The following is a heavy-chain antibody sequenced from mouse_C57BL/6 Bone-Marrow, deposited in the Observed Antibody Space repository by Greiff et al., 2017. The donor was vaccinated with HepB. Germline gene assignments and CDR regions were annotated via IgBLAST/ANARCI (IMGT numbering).Heavy chain of an antibody. CDR1: GYSFTGYY. Sequence: VQLQQSGPELVKPGASVKISCKASGYSFTGYYMNWVKQSPEKSLEWIGEINPSTGGTTYNQKFKAKATLTVDKSSSTAYMQLKSLTSEDSAVYYCARWFSYFDYWGQGTTLTVSS. J-gene: IGHJ2*01. V-gene: IGHV1-42*01. CDR2: INPSTGGT. D-gene: IGHD2-2*01. CDR3: ARWFSYFDY.